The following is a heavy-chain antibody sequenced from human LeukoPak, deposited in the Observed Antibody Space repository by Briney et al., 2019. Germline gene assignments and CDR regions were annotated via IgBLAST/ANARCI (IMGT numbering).Heavy chain of an antibody. D-gene: IGHD5-12*01. J-gene: IGHJ3*02. Sequence: PSETLSLACAVSGGSISSGGYSWSWIRQPPGKGLEWIGYIYHSGSTYYNPSLKSRVTISVDRSKNQFSLKLSSVTAADTAVYYCASTDIVATIGAFDIWGQGTMVTVSS. CDR3: ASTDIVATIGAFDI. V-gene: IGHV4-30-2*01. CDR2: IYHSGST. CDR1: GGSISSGGYS.